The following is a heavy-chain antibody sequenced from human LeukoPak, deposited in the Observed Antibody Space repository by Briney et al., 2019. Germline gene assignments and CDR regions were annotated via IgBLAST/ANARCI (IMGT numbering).Heavy chain of an antibody. V-gene: IGHV3-20*04. J-gene: IGHJ4*02. D-gene: IGHD3-16*01. CDR2: INWNGGST. CDR1: GFTFAAYG. CDR3: ARVGKGEDFDY. Sequence: GGSLRLSCAASGFTFAAYGMSWVRQAPGKGLEWVSGINWNGGSTGYADSVKGRFTISRDNAKNSLYLQMNSLRDEDTAVYYCARVGKGEDFDYWGQGTLVTVSS.